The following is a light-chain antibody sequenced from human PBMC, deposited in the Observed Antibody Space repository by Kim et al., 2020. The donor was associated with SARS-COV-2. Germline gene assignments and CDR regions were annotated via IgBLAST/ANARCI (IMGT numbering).Light chain of an antibody. V-gene: IGKV3-11*01. CDR1: QSFSSH. CDR2: DAS. Sequence: EIVLTQSPATVSLSPGERATLSCRASQSFSSHLAWYQQKPGQAPRLLIYDASNRATGIPARFSGSGSGTDFTLTISSLEPEDFAVYYCQHNKTFGQGTKVDIK. J-gene: IGKJ1*01. CDR3: QHNKT.